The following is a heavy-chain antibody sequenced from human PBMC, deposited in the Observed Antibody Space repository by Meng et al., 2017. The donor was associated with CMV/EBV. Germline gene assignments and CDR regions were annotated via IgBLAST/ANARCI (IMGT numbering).Heavy chain of an antibody. V-gene: IGHV4-39*07. CDR2: IYYSGST. D-gene: IGHD3-10*01. CDR3: VTWLWFGELSGYYFDY. Sequence: QRRRQAWGPGLVNPSETLSLTCTVSGGSISSSSYYWGWIRQPPGKGLEWIGSIYYSGSTYYNPSLKSRVTISVDTSKNQFSLKLSSVTAADTAVYYCVTWLWFGELSGYYFDYWGQGTLVTVSS. CDR1: GGSISSSSYY. J-gene: IGHJ4*02.